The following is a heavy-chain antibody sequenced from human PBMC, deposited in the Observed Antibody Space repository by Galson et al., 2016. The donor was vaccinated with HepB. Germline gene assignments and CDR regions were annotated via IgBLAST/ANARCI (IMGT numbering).Heavy chain of an antibody. Sequence: SLRLSCAASGFTVSSNYMNWVRQAPGKGLEWVSVIYGGGTIYYADSGKGRFTISRDNSKNTLYLQMNSLRAEDTAVHYCARVLGGTAADTAHWGQGTLVTVSS. CDR3: ARVLGGTAADTAH. CDR1: GFTVSSNY. CDR2: IYGGGTI. V-gene: IGHV3-53*01. J-gene: IGHJ4*02. D-gene: IGHD6-13*01.